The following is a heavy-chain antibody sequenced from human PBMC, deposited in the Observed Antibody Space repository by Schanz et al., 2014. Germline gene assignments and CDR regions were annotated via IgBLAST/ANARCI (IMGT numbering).Heavy chain of an antibody. Sequence: QVHLVQSGAEVKKPGSSVKVSCKASGGTFSSDTFSWVRQAPGQGLEWMGRIVPIAGITNYAQRFQGRVTITADKSSDTAYMELSSLRSEDTAVYYCAREVGLYDGGWFDPWGQGTLVTVSS. V-gene: IGHV1-69*08. J-gene: IGHJ5*02. CDR1: GGTFSSDT. CDR3: AREVGLYDGGWFDP. D-gene: IGHD3-16*01. CDR2: IVPIAGIT.